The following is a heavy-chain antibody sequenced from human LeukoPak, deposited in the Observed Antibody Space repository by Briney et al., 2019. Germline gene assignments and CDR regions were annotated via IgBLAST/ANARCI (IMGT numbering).Heavy chain of an antibody. Sequence: ASVTVSCAASGYNFTDNLIHWVRQAPGQGIEWMGWINPNSGGTNSAQNFQGRVTLTRDTSIGTAYMELSRLTSDDTAIYYCARDVGSMVRILRGGGKDYSWFDPWGQGALVTVSS. CDR2: INPNSGGT. V-gene: IGHV1-2*02. CDR3: ARDVGSMVRILRGGGKDYSWFDP. J-gene: IGHJ5*02. D-gene: IGHD3-10*01. CDR1: GYNFTDNL.